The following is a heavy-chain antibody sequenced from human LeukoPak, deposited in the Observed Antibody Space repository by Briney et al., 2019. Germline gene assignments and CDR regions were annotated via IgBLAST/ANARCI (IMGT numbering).Heavy chain of an antibody. D-gene: IGHD3-9*01. Sequence: PGGSLRLSCAASGFTFSNYWMSWVRQAPGKGLEWVANMNRDGSEKYYVDSLKGRFTISRDNAKNSLYLQMNSLRDEDTAVYYCARARGGLTGSHWFDPWGQGTLVTVSS. CDR3: ARARGGLTGSHWFDP. CDR1: GFTFSNYW. V-gene: IGHV3-7*01. CDR2: MNRDGSEK. J-gene: IGHJ5*02.